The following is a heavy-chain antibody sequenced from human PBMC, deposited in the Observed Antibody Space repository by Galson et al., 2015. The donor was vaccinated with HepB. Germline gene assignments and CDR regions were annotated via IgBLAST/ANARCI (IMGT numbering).Heavy chain of an antibody. D-gene: IGHD3-9*01. CDR2: ISSSSSTI. J-gene: IGHJ6*02. CDR3: ARRYYDILTGYWGYGMDV. CDR1: GFTFSSYS. V-gene: IGHV3-48*04. Sequence: SLRLSCATSGFTFSSYSMNWVRQAPGKGLEWVSYISSSSSTIYYADSVKGRFTISRDNAKNSLYLQMNSLRAEDTAVYYCARRYYDILTGYWGYGMDVWGQGTTVTVSS.